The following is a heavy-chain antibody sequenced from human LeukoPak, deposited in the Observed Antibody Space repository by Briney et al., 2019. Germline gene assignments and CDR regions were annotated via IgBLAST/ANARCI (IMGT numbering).Heavy chain of an antibody. CDR2: IYTSGST. CDR3: AREPLRFGNWFDP. Sequence: SETLSLTCTVSGGSISSGSYYWSWIRQPAGKGLEWIGRIYTSGSTNYNPSLKSRVTISVDTSKNQFSLKLSSVTAADTAVYYCAREPLRFGNWFDPWGQGTLVTVSS. V-gene: IGHV4-61*02. J-gene: IGHJ5*02. CDR1: GGSISSGSYY. D-gene: IGHD3-3*01.